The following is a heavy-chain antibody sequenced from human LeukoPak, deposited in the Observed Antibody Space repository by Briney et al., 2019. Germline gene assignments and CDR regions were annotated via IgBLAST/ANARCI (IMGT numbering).Heavy chain of an antibody. CDR3: ATHTVTNDY. CDR2: INHSGST. CDR1: GGSISGYY. Sequence: PSETLSLTCTVSGGSISGYYWSWIRQPPGKGLEWIGEINHSGSTNYNPSLKSRVTISVDTSKNQFSLKLSSVTAADTAVYYCATHTVTNDYWGQGTLVTVSS. V-gene: IGHV4-34*01. D-gene: IGHD4-17*01. J-gene: IGHJ4*02.